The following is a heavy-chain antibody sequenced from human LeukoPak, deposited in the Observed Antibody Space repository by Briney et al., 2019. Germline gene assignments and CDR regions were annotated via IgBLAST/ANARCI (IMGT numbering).Heavy chain of an antibody. CDR1: GYTFTSYG. V-gene: IGHV1-18*01. CDR2: ISAYNGNT. Sequence: ASVKASCKASGYTFTSYGISWVRQAPGQGLEWMGWISAYNGNTNYAQKLQGRVTMTTDTSTSTAYMELRSLRSDDTAVYYCARGGRWLQPKYYFDYWGQGTLVTVSS. D-gene: IGHD5-24*01. J-gene: IGHJ4*02. CDR3: ARGGRWLQPKYYFDY.